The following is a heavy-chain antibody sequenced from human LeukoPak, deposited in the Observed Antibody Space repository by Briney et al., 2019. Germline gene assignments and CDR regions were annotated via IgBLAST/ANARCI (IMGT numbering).Heavy chain of an antibody. CDR3: ARGGYSSGWYRD. CDR2: VYSGGTT. D-gene: IGHD6-19*01. CDR1: GFTFSSYT. J-gene: IGHJ4*02. Sequence: GGSLRLSCAASGFTFSSYTMNWVRQAPGKGLEWVSVVYSGGTTYYADSVKGRFTISRDNSKNALYLQTNSLRAEDTAVYYCARGGYSSGWYRDWGQGTLVTVSS. V-gene: IGHV3-53*01.